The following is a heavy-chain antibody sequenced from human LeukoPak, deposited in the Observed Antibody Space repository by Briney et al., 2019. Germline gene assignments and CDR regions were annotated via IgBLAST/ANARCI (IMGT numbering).Heavy chain of an antibody. V-gene: IGHV3-48*01. CDR1: GFTFSSYS. J-gene: IGHJ4*02. CDR3: ARDRSAVAGGYYFDY. Sequence: PGGSLRLSCAASGFTFSSYSINWVRQAPGKGLEWVSYISSSSSTIYYADSVKGRFTISRDNAKNSLYLQMNSLRAEDTAVYYCARDRSAVAGGYYFDYWGQGTLVTVSS. D-gene: IGHD6-19*01. CDR2: ISSSSSTI.